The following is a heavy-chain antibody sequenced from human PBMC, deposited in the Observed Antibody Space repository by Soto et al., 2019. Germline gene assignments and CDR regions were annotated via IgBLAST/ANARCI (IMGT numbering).Heavy chain of an antibody. V-gene: IGHV3-15*01. Sequence: GGSLRLSCAASGFTFSNAWMSWVRQAPGKGLEWVGRIKSKTDGGTTDYAAPVKGRFTISRDDSKNTLYLQMNSLKTEDTAVYYCTTDPRLHQLRLLEWFWGQGTLVTVSS. D-gene: IGHD3-3*01. CDR3: TTDPRLHQLRLLEWF. CDR1: GFTFSNAW. CDR2: IKSKTDGGTT. J-gene: IGHJ4*02.